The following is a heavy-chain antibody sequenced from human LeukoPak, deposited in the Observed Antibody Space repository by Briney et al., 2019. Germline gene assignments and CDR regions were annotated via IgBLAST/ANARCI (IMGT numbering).Heavy chain of an antibody. V-gene: IGHV1-24*01. CDR2: FDPEDGET. D-gene: IGHD2-15*01. CDR3: ATGTNYCSGGSCYRRYFDL. J-gene: IGHJ2*01. Sequence: ASVKVSCKVPGYTLTELSMHWVRQAPGKGLEWMGGFDPEDGETIYAQKFQGRVTMTEDTSTDTAYMELSSLRSEDTAVYYCATGTNYCSGGSCYRRYFDLWGRGTLVTVSS. CDR1: GYTLTELS.